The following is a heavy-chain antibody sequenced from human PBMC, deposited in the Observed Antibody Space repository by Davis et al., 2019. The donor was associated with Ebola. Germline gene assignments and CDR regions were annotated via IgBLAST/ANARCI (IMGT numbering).Heavy chain of an antibody. V-gene: IGHV1-69*13. Sequence: SVKVSCKASGGTFSSYAISWVRQAPGQGLEWVGGIIPIFDTASYAHNFQDRVTITADESRITAYLELSSLRSEDTAVYYCAKDRYYSSSPLYYESECWGQGTLVTVSS. J-gene: IGHJ4*02. CDR3: AKDRYYSSSPLYYESEC. CDR1: GGTFSSYA. CDR2: IIPIFDTA. D-gene: IGHD3-22*01.